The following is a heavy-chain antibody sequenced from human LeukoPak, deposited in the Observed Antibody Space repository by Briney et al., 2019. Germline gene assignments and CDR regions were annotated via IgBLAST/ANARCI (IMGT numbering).Heavy chain of an antibody. Sequence: SETLSLTCTVSGGSISSYYWSWIRQPPGKGLEWIGEINHSGSTNYNPSLKSRVTISVDTSKNQFFLKLSSVTAADTAVYYCARGRGGEWFGEYAIYYFDYWGQGTLVTVSS. V-gene: IGHV4-34*01. J-gene: IGHJ4*02. CDR2: INHSGST. D-gene: IGHD3-10*01. CDR1: GGSISSYY. CDR3: ARGRGGEWFGEYAIYYFDY.